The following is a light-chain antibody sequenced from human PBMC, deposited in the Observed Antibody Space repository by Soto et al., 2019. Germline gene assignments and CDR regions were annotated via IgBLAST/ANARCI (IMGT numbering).Light chain of an antibody. Sequence: QSVLTQPASVSGSPGQSITISCTGTSSDVGGYNYVSWYQQHPGKAPKLMIYDVSSRPSGVSNRFSGAKSGNTASLTISGLQTEDEADYYYSSYTSSSTPYVFGTGTKVTVL. CDR1: SSDVGGYNY. CDR2: DVS. J-gene: IGLJ1*01. CDR3: SSYTSSSTPYV. V-gene: IGLV2-14*01.